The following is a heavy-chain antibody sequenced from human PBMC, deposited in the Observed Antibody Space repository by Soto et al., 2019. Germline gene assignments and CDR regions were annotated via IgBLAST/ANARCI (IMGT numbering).Heavy chain of an antibody. Sequence: SVKVSCKASGGTFSSYAISWVRQAPGQGLEWMGGIIPIFGTANYAQKFQGRVTITADESTSTAYMELSSLRSEDTAVYYCARVGRRYYGAGSYYDYYYYGMDVWGQGTTVTVSS. CDR3: ARVGRRYYGAGSYYDYYYYGMDV. J-gene: IGHJ6*02. CDR2: IIPIFGTA. CDR1: GGTFSSYA. V-gene: IGHV1-69*13. D-gene: IGHD3-10*01.